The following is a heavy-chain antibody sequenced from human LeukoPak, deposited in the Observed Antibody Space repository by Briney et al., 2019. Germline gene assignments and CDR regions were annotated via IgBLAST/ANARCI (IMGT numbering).Heavy chain of an antibody. J-gene: IGHJ6*03. V-gene: IGHV4-59*08. CDR2: IYYSGST. CDR3: AVGATHYYMDV. CDR1: GGSIRGYY. D-gene: IGHD3-16*01. Sequence: SETLSLTCTVSGGSIRGYYWSWVRQPPGKGLEWIAYIYYSGSTNYNPSLKSRVTMSLDTSKNQFSLKLSSVTAADTAVYYCAVGATHYYMDVWGKGTPVTVSS.